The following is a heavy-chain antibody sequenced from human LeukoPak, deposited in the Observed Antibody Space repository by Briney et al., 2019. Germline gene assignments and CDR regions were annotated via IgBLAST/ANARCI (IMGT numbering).Heavy chain of an antibody. D-gene: IGHD5-18*01. CDR1: GCSISSFY. Sequence: SETLSLTCTVSGCSISSFYWSWIREPPGKGLEWIGHIYYSGSTNYNPSLKSRVTISIDTSRNQFSLRLSSVTVADTAVYYCARGAAGYSYGWGQGTLVTVSS. V-gene: IGHV4-59*01. J-gene: IGHJ4*02. CDR2: IYYSGST. CDR3: ARGAAGYSYG.